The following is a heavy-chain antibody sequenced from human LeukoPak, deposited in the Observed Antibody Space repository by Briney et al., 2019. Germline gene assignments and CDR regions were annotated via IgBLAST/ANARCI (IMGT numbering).Heavy chain of an antibody. V-gene: IGHV1-2*02. J-gene: IGHJ6*03. Sequence: ASVKVSCKASGYAFTGYYIHWVRQAPGQGLEWMGWINPNSGGTNYAQKFQGRVTMTRDTSISTAYMELSRLRSDDTAVYYCARVPPRLIIGGYMDVWGKGTTVTVSS. CDR3: ARVPPRLIIGGYMDV. CDR2: INPNSGGT. CDR1: GYAFTGYY. D-gene: IGHD1-26*01.